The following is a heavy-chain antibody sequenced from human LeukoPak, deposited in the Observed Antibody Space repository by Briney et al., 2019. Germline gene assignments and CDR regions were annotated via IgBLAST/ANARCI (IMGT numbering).Heavy chain of an antibody. V-gene: IGHV4-39*07. D-gene: IGHD3-16*02. Sequence: SETLSLTCTVSGGSISGSSYYWGWIRQPPGKGLEWIGNIYYSGSTYYNPSLKSRVTISVDTSKNQFCLKLSSVTAADTAMYYCARYDVWGTYRAFDYWGQGTLVTVSS. J-gene: IGHJ4*02. CDR1: GGSISGSSYY. CDR2: IYYSGST. CDR3: ARYDVWGTYRAFDY.